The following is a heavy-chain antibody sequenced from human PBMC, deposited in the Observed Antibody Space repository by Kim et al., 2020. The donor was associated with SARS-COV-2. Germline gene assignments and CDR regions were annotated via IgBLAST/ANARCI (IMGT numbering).Heavy chain of an antibody. CDR3: ASRNVVSVPVTTFQAFDI. Sequence: SVKVSCKASGGTFSSYAISWVRQAPGQGLEWMGGIIPIFGTANYAQKFQGRVTITADESTSTAYMELSSLRSEDTAVYYCASRNVVSVPVTTFQAFDIWGQGTMVTVSS. D-gene: IGHD4-17*01. V-gene: IGHV1-69*13. CDR2: IIPIFGTA. J-gene: IGHJ3*02. CDR1: GGTFSSYA.